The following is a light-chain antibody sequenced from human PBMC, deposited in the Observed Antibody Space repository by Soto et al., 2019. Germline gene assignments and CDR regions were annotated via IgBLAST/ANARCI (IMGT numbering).Light chain of an antibody. CDR2: GAS. CDR3: LLDFRYFWA. Sequence: IQMTQCPSSLSASVGDRITNTCRASDGISIYLNWYQQKPGKAPRLLIYGASTLQSGVPSRFSGSGSGTDFTLTISSLQPEDFATYYCLLDFRYFWAFGQGTKVDIK. V-gene: IGKV1-6*01. CDR1: DGISIY. J-gene: IGKJ1*01.